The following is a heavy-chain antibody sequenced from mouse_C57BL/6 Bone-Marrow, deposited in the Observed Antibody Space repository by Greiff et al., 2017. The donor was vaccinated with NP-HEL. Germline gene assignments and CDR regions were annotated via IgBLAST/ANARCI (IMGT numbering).Heavy chain of an antibody. J-gene: IGHJ4*01. Sequence: QVQLKESGAELARPGASVKLSCKASGYTFTSYGISWVKQRTGQGLEWIGEIYPRSGNTYYNEKFKGKATLTADKSSSTAYMELRSLTSEDSAVYFCARAGLEGLRRRVYYAMDYWGQGTSVTVSS. CDR3: ARAGLEGLRRRVYYAMDY. CDR1: GYTFTSYG. D-gene: IGHD2-2*01. CDR2: IYPRSGNT. V-gene: IGHV1-81*01.